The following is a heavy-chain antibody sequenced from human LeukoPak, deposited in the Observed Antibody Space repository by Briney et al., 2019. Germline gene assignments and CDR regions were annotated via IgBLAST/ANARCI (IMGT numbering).Heavy chain of an antibody. Sequence: GGSLRLSCPASAFAFSNYWMTWVRQAPGKGLEWVANIKQDGSEKYYVDSVKGRFTISRDNAKNSLYLQMNSLRAEDTAVYYCASADCGGDCLHAFDIWGQGTMVTVSS. J-gene: IGHJ3*02. CDR3: ASADCGGDCLHAFDI. CDR1: AFAFSNYW. V-gene: IGHV3-7*01. D-gene: IGHD2-21*02. CDR2: IKQDGSEK.